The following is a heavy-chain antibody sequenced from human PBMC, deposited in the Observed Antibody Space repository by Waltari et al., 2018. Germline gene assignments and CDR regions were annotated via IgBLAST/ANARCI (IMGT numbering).Heavy chain of an antibody. D-gene: IGHD6-13*01. J-gene: IGHJ4*02. CDR3: ARGYSSSWYIQFDY. CDR2: IYYSGST. CDR1: GGSISSGGYY. V-gene: IGHV4-31*03. Sequence: QVQLQESGPGLVKPSQTLSPTCTVSGGSISSGGYYWSWIRQHPGKGLEWIGYIYYSGSTYYNPSLKSRVTISVDTSKNQFSLKLSSVTAADTAVYYCARGYSSSWYIQFDYWGQGTLVTVSS.